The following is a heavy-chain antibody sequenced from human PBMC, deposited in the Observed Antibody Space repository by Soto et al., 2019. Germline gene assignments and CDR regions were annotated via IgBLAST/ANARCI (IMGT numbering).Heavy chain of an antibody. V-gene: IGHV1-24*01. Sequence: GASAKVSCKVSGYTLTELSMRWVRQAPGKGLEWMGGFDPEDGETIYAQKFQGRVTMTEDTSTDTAYMELSSLRSEDTAVYHCATDEKSDSGSYFDYWGQGTLVTVSS. CDR3: ATDEKSDSGSYFDY. D-gene: IGHD1-26*01. CDR1: GYTLTELS. CDR2: FDPEDGET. J-gene: IGHJ4*02.